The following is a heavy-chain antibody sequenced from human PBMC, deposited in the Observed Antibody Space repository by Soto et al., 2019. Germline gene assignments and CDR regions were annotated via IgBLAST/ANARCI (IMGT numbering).Heavy chain of an antibody. J-gene: IGHJ3*02. CDR1: GGSISSSNYY. Sequence: QLLLQESGPGLVKPSETLSLTCTVSGGSISSSNYYWGWIRQPPGKGLEWIGSIYYSGSTSYNSSLKSRVTISVDTSKNQFSLRLSSVTAADTAVYYCASPTLGAFDIWGQGTMVTVSS. CDR3: ASPTLGAFDI. D-gene: IGHD3-16*01. V-gene: IGHV4-39*01. CDR2: IYYSGST.